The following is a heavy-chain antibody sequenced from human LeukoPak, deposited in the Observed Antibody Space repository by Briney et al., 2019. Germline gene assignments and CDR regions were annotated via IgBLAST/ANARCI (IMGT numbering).Heavy chain of an antibody. CDR1: GGSFSGYY. Sequence: SETLSLTCAVYGGSFSGYYWSWIRQPPGKGLEWIGEINRSGSTNYNPSLKSRVTISVDTSKNQFSLKLSSVTAADTAVYYCARGIGTTIDYWGQGTLVTVSS. CDR3: ARGIGTTIDY. J-gene: IGHJ4*02. CDR2: INRSGST. D-gene: IGHD1-7*01. V-gene: IGHV4-34*01.